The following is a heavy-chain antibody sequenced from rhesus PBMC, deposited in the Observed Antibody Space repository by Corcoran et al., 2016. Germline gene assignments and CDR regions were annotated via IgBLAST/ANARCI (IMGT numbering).Heavy chain of an antibody. Sequence: QVQLQESGPGVVRPSETLSLTCAVSGASVSDIYLWSWIRQSPGKGLEWIGYIYGSRSIPTYNPSLDSRVTIFKDTSRNHFSLWLTSVTAADTAVYYCARDSWRQYRLVRELPTRPPNPQTELYFDLWGQGALVTVSS. J-gene: IGHJ1*01. V-gene: IGHV4S10*01. CDR3: ARDSWRQYRLVRELPTRPPNPQTELYFDL. CDR2: IYGSRSIP. D-gene: IGHD6-31*01. CDR1: GASVSDIYL.